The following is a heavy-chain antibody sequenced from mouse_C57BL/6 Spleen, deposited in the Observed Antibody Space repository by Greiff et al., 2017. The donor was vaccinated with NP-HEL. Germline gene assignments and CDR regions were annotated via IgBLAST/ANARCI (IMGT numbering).Heavy chain of an antibody. CDR2: IWGVGST. D-gene: IGHD2-4*01. J-gene: IGHJ3*01. Sequence: VQRVESGPGLVAPSQSLSITCTVSGFSLTSYGVDWVRQSPGKGLEWLGVIWGVGSTNYNSALKSRLSISKDNSKSQVFLKMNSLQTDDTAMYYCATLYYDYDWFAYWGQGTLVTVSA. CDR1: GFSLTSYG. CDR3: ATLYYDYDWFAY. V-gene: IGHV2-6*01.